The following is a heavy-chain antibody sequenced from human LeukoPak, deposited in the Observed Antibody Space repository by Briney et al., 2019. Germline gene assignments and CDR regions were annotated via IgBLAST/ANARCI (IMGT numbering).Heavy chain of an antibody. Sequence: GGSLRLSCAASGFTFSSYAMRWVRQAPGKGLEWVSAISGSGGSTYYADSVKGRFTVSRDNSKNTLYLQMNSLIAEDTAVYYCANFPPENYYYYGMDVWGHGTTVTVSS. CDR3: ANFPPENYYYYGMDV. CDR2: ISGSGGST. D-gene: IGHD2/OR15-2a*01. J-gene: IGHJ6*02. CDR1: GFTFSSYA. V-gene: IGHV3-23*01.